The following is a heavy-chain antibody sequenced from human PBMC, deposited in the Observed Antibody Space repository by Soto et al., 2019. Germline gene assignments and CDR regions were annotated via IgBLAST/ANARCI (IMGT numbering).Heavy chain of an antibody. Sequence: GGSLRLSCAASGFTFSGYAMSWVRQAPGKGLEWVSAISGSGGSTYYADSVKGRFTISRDNSKNTLYLQMNSLRAEDTAVYYCAKWGIQLWSYDAFDIWRQGTMATVSS. CDR2: ISGSGGST. CDR3: AKWGIQLWSYDAFDI. CDR1: GFTFSGYA. J-gene: IGHJ3*02. D-gene: IGHD5-18*01. V-gene: IGHV3-23*01.